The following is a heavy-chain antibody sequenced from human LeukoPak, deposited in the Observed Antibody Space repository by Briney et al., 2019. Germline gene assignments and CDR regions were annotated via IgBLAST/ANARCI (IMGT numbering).Heavy chain of an antibody. V-gene: IGHV1-2*02. CDR2: ISRRSGAT. D-gene: IGHD2-21*01. Sequence: GASVTVSYKPSVYIFNNYYMHWVRQAPGRGLEWMGWISRRSGATKIAEKFQGRVTLTRDTSISTAYVELTNLASDDTAVYYCVSWAGGNSDVASFDYWGQGTLVIVSS. CDR1: VYIFNNYY. J-gene: IGHJ4*02. CDR3: VSWAGGNSDVASFDY.